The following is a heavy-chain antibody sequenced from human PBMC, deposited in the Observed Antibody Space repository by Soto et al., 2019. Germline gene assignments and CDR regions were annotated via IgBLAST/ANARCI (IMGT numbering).Heavy chain of an antibody. D-gene: IGHD3-22*01. Sequence: GGSLRLSCAASGFTVSSNYMSWVRQAPGKGLEWVSVIYSGGSTYYADSVKGRFTISRDNSKNTLYLQMNSLRAEDTAVYYCARDDYDSLYGMDVWGQGTTVTVYS. CDR1: GFTVSSNY. CDR3: ARDDYDSLYGMDV. V-gene: IGHV3-53*01. CDR2: IYSGGST. J-gene: IGHJ6*02.